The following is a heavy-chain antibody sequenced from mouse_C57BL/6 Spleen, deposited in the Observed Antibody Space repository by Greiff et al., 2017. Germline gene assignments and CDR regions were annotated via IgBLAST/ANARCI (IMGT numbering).Heavy chain of an antibody. V-gene: IGHV5-4*01. CDR2: ISDGGSYT. J-gene: IGHJ3*01. Sequence: EVNLVESGGGLVKPGGSLKLSCAASGFTFSSYAMSWVRQTPEKRLEWVATISDGGSYTYYPDNVKGRFTISRDNAKNNLYLQMSHLKSEDTAMYYCAREDYYGSSFAYWGQGTLVTVSA. CDR3: AREDYYGSSFAY. D-gene: IGHD1-1*01. CDR1: GFTFSSYA.